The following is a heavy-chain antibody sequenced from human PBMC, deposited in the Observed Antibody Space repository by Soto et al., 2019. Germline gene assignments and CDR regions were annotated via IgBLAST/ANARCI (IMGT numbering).Heavy chain of an antibody. CDR1: GFAVSSHG. CDR3: ARYTTYSSGEGLDY. V-gene: IGHV3-33*01. J-gene: IGHJ4*02. CDR2: IWYDGSKK. Sequence: GGCLRLCGAAGGFAVSSHGRHWVRQAPGKGLEWVAVIWYDGSKKYYADSVKGRFTISRDNSKNTLYLQMDGLRAEDTAVYYCARYTTYSSGEGLDYWGQGTLVTVSS. D-gene: IGHD2-15*01.